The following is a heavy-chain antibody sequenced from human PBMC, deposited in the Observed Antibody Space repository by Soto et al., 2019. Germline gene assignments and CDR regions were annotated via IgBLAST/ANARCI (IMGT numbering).Heavy chain of an antibody. CDR3: ARDYYGMDV. V-gene: IGHV4-30-2*06. CDR2: TYQRGTA. J-gene: IGHJ6*02. CDR1: GGSISSGGCS. Sequence: QLQLQESGSGLVKPSQTLSLTCTVSGGSISSGGCSWTWIRQSPGKGLEWIGYTYQRGTAFYNPSLKSLVSISVYLSKNQFSLNLTSVTAAATAVYYCARDYYGMDVWGQGTTVTVSS.